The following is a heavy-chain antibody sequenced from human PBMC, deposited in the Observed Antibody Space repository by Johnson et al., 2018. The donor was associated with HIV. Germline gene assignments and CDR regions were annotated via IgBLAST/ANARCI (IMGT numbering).Heavy chain of an antibody. CDR1: EFTFSSYA. CDR2: IRCDGSEK. D-gene: IGHD3-3*01. J-gene: IGHJ3*02. V-gene: IGHV3-52*01. CDR3: ARGANFWSANDAFDI. Sequence: VQLVESGGGVVQPGRSLTLSCAASEFTFSSYAMHWVRQAPEKGLEWVADIRCDGSEKYYVDSVKGRLTISRDNAKNSLYLQMNSLRAEDTAVYYCARGANFWSANDAFDIWGQGTMVTVSS.